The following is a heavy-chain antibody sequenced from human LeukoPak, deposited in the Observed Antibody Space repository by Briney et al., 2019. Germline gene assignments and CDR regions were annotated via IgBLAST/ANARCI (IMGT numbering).Heavy chain of an antibody. D-gene: IGHD6-19*01. Sequence: KASETLSLTCAVSGGSFGGYYWSWIRQPPGRGLEWLGEINHTGNTNYNPSPKSRVTISIDTSKNQFSLKLRSVTAADTAVYYCAGPGVAAFDYWGQGTLVTVSS. CDR1: GGSFGGYY. V-gene: IGHV4-34*01. CDR2: INHTGNT. J-gene: IGHJ4*02. CDR3: AGPGVAAFDY.